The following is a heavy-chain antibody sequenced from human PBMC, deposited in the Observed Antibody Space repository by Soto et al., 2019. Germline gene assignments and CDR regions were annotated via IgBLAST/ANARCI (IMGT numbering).Heavy chain of an antibody. V-gene: IGHV3-33*03. CDR2: ISYDGSNT. CDR3: ARKYSSSWYLFDY. CDR1: GFTFSSSG. D-gene: IGHD6-13*01. Sequence: PGGSLRLSCAASGFTFSSSGMDWVRQAPGKGLEWVAVISYDGSNTYYVDSVKGRFTISRDNAKNSLYLQMNSLRAEDTAVYYCARKYSSSWYLFDYWGQGTLVTVSS. J-gene: IGHJ4*02.